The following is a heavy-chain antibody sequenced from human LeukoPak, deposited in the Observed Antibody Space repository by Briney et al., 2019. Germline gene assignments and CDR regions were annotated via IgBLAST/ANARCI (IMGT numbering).Heavy chain of an antibody. V-gene: IGHV4-34*01. CDR3: ARGLVYDSSGYYTEDAFDI. Sequence: SETLSLTCAVYGGSFSGYYWSWIRQPPGKGLEWIGEINHSESTNYNPSLKSRVTISVDTSKNQFSLKLSSVTAADTAVYYCARGLVYDSSGYYTEDAFDIWGQGTMVTVSS. D-gene: IGHD3-22*01. CDR1: GGSFSGYY. CDR2: INHSEST. J-gene: IGHJ3*02.